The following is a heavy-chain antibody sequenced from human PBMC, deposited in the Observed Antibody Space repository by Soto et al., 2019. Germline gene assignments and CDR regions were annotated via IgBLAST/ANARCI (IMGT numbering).Heavy chain of an antibody. V-gene: IGHV4-34*01. CDR3: ARLSAAAGNYYYYYGMDV. Sequence: SETLSLTCAVYGGPFSGYYWSWIRQPPGKGLEWIGEINHSGSTNYNPSLKSRVTISVDTSKNQFSLKLSSVTAADTAVYYCARLSAAAGNYYYYYGMDVWGQGTTVTVSS. J-gene: IGHJ6*02. D-gene: IGHD6-13*01. CDR1: GGPFSGYY. CDR2: INHSGST.